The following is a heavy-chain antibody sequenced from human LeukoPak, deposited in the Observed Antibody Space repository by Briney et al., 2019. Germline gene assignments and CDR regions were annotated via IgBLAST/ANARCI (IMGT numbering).Heavy chain of an antibody. CDR1: GFTFSSYA. J-gene: IGHJ3*02. D-gene: IGHD3-3*01. Sequence: GGSLRLSCAASGFTFSSYAMSWVRQAPGKGLEWVANIKQDGSEKYHVDSVKGRFTISRDNAKNSLYLQMNSLRAEDTAVYYCARGITIFGVALDAFDIWGQGTMVTVSS. V-gene: IGHV3-7*01. CDR2: IKQDGSEK. CDR3: ARGITIFGVALDAFDI.